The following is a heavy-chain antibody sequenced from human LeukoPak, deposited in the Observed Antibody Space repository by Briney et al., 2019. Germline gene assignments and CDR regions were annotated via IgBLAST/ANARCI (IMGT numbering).Heavy chain of an antibody. CDR1: GFTFSSYS. D-gene: IGHD1-26*01. Sequence: PGGSLRLSCAASGFTFSSYSMNWVRQAPGKGLEWVSSISSSSSYIYYADSVKGRFTISRDNSKNTLYLQMNSLRGEDTAVYYCASGIRAFDNWGQGTLVTVSA. J-gene: IGHJ4*02. V-gene: IGHV3-21*01. CDR3: ASGIRAFDN. CDR2: ISSSSSYI.